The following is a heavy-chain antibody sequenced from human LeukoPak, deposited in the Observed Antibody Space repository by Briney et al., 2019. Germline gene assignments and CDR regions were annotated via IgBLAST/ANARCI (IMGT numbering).Heavy chain of an antibody. V-gene: IGHV3-7*03. CDR3: ARNNGMDV. CDR2: VNRDGSET. CDR1: GFALSSHW. Sequence: GGYLRLSCAASGFALSSHWMTWVRQVPGRGPEWVANVNRDGSETYYLDSVKGRFTISKDNAKNSLYLQMNSLRAEDTALYHCARNNGMDVWGHGTTVIVSS. J-gene: IGHJ6*02.